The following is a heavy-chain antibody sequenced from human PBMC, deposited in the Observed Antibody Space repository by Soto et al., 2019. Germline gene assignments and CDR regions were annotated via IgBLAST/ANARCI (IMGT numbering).Heavy chain of an antibody. J-gene: IGHJ6*02. CDR2: ISYDGSNK. V-gene: IGHV3-30*18. D-gene: IGHD4-17*01. CDR1: GFTFSSYG. Sequence: QVQLVESGGGVVQPGRSLRLSCAASGFTFSSYGMHWVRQAPGKGLEWVAVISYDGSNKYYADSVKGRFTISRDNSKNTRYLQMNSLRAEDTAVYYCAKGTVNYGMDVWGQGTTVTVSS. CDR3: AKGTVNYGMDV.